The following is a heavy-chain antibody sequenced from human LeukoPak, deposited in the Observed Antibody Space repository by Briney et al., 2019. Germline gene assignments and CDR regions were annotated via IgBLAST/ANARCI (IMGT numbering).Heavy chain of an antibody. CDR1: GGSISSGDYY. V-gene: IGHV4-30-4*01. CDR2: IYYSGST. J-gene: IGHJ4*02. CDR3: ARQAYYYDSSGYSTLFDY. Sequence: SETLSLTCTVSGGSISSGDYYWSWIRQPPGKGLEWIGYIYYSGSTYYNPSLKSRVTISVDTSKNQFSLKLSSVTAADTAVYYCARQAYYYDSSGYSTLFDYWGQGTLVPVSS. D-gene: IGHD3-22*01.